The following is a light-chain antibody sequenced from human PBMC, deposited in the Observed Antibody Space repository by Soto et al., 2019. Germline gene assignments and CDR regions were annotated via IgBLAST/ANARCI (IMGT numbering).Light chain of an antibody. CDR1: SNDIGGHNH. Sequence: QSALTQPASVSGSPGQSITISCTGTSNDIGGHNHVSWYQQHPGNSPKLIIYEVTERPSGVSNRFSASKSGTTASLAISGLQAEDEADHYCCSYAGIITWVCGGGTKVTVL. V-gene: IGLV2-23*02. CDR2: EVT. J-gene: IGLJ3*02. CDR3: CSYAGIITWV.